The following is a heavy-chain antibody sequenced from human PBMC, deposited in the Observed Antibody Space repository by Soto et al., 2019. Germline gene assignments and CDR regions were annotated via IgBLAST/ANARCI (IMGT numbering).Heavy chain of an antibody. CDR2: INAGNGNT. D-gene: IGHD2-21*02. Sequence: QAQPVQSGAEEKKPGASVKVSCKASGYTFTSYAMHWVRQAPGQRLEWMGWINAGNGNTKYSQKFQGRVTITRDTSASTAYMELSSLRSEDTAVYYCARSIVVVTALDYWGQGTLVTASS. CDR3: ARSIVVVTALDY. J-gene: IGHJ4*02. V-gene: IGHV1-3*05. CDR1: GYTFTSYA.